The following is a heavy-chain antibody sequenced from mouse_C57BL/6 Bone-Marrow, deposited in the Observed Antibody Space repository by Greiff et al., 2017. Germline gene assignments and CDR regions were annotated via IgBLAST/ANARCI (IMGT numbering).Heavy chain of an antibody. D-gene: IGHD1-1*01. CDR2: IYPRSGNT. CDR3: ARGYYGSSPLYYAIDY. Sequence: QVQLQQSGAELARPGASVKLSCTASGYTFTSYGISWVKQRPGPGLEWIGEIYPRSGNTYYNAKFQGKATLTADKSSSTAYMELRSLTSEDSAVYFCARGYYGSSPLYYAIDYWGQGTSVTVSS. J-gene: IGHJ4*01. V-gene: IGHV1-81*01. CDR1: GYTFTSYG.